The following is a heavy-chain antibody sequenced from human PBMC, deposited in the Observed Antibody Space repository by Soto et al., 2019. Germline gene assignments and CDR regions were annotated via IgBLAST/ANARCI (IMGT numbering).Heavy chain of an antibody. CDR3: ASRAYSYGYGRGG. Sequence: SETLSLTCTVSGGSVSSGSYYWSWIRQPPGKGLEWIGYIYYSGSTNYNPSLKSRGTISVDKSKNHFSLKLSSVTAPDTAVYYCASRAYSYGYGRGGWDRESTVSV. J-gene: IGHJ6*04. CDR2: IYYSGST. CDR1: GGSVSSGSYY. D-gene: IGHD5-18*01. V-gene: IGHV4-61*01.